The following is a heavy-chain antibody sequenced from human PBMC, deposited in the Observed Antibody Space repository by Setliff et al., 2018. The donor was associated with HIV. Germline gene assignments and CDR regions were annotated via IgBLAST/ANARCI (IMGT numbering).Heavy chain of an antibody. Sequence: PSETLSLTCALSGYSISNGYYWGWIRQPSGKGLEWIGSIYHSGSTFYNPSLKSRVTMSIDTSKNQFSLKLSSVTAADTAVYYCARDNSYYYGSGSHYWYGMDVWGQGTTVTVSS. J-gene: IGHJ6*01. V-gene: IGHV4-38-2*02. CDR2: IYHSGST. CDR1: GYSISNGYY. CDR3: ARDNSYYYGSGSHYWYGMDV. D-gene: IGHD3-10*01.